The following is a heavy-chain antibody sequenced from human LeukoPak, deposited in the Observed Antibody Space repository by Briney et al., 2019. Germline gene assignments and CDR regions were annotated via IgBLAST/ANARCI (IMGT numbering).Heavy chain of an antibody. CDR2: IYSGGST. CDR3: ARTRGSYSTHTDY. J-gene: IGHJ4*02. Sequence: GGSLRLSCATSGFTVSSNYMSWVRQAPGKGLEWVSVIYSGGSTYYADSVKGRFTISRDNSKNTLYPQMNSLRAEDTAVYYCARTRGSYSTHTDYWGQGTLVTVSS. V-gene: IGHV3-66*01. D-gene: IGHD1-26*01. CDR1: GFTVSSNY.